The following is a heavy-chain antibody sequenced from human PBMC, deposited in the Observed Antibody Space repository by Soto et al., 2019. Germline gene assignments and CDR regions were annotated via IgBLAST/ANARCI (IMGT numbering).Heavy chain of an antibody. Sequence: GASVKVSCKASGYTFTGYYMHWVLQAPGQGLEWMGWINPNSGGTNYAQKFQGWVTMTRDTSISTAYMELSRLRSDDTAVYYCAREALEGEYDYWGQGTLVTVSS. CDR2: INPNSGGT. D-gene: IGHD3-3*01. V-gene: IGHV1-2*04. J-gene: IGHJ4*02. CDR1: GYTFTGYY. CDR3: AREALEGEYDY.